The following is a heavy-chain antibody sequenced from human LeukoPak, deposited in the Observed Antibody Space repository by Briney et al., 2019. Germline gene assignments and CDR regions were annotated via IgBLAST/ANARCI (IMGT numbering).Heavy chain of an antibody. CDR3: ASLYGDYANWFDP. CDR2: INPNSGGT. J-gene: IGHJ5*02. V-gene: IGHV1-2*02. D-gene: IGHD4-17*01. Sequence: SVKVSCKASGYTFTGYYMHWVRQAPAQGIEWMGWINPNSGGTNYAQKFQGRVTMTRDTSISTAYMELSRLRSDDTAVYYCASLYGDYANWFDPWGQGTLVTVSS. CDR1: GYTFTGYY.